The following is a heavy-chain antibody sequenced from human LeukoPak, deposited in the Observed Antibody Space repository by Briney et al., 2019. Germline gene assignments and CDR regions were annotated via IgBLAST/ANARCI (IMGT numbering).Heavy chain of an antibody. V-gene: IGHV4-34*01. CDR2: INHSGST. CDR1: GGSFSGYY. CDR3: ARGGQWELKIMFDP. D-gene: IGHD1-26*01. J-gene: IGHJ5*02. Sequence: PSETLSLTCAVYGGSFSGYYWSWIRQPPGKGLEWIGEINHSGSTNYNPSLKSRVTISVDTSKNQFSLKLRSVTAADTAVYYCARGGQWELKIMFDPWGQGTLVTVSS.